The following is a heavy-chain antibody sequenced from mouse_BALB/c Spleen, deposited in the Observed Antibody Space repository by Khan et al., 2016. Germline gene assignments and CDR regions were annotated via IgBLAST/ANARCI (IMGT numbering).Heavy chain of an antibody. Sequence: EVQLQEPGAELVKSGATVKLSCTASVLNIKDTYMHLLKQWPEQGLEWIGRIDPPHGNTKYDPKLQGKATLTTDPPSNTAYLQFSSLTSEDTAVYYCARMARKWGQGTTLTVSS. CDR1: VLNIKDTY. CDR2: IDPPHGNT. CDR3: ARMARK. J-gene: IGHJ2*01. V-gene: IGHV14-3*02.